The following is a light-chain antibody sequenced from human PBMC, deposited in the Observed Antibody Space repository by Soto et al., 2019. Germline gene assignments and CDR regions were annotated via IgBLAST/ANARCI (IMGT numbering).Light chain of an antibody. CDR3: QQYNPYSPWT. CDR1: QSITGR. J-gene: IGKJ1*01. Sequence: DIQMTQSPPTLSASVGDRVTISCRASQSITGRLAWFQQKPGKAPKLLISKASKLESGVPSRFSGSGSGTDFTLTISGLQPDDFATYYCQQYNPYSPWTFGQGTKVDIK. CDR2: KAS. V-gene: IGKV1-5*03.